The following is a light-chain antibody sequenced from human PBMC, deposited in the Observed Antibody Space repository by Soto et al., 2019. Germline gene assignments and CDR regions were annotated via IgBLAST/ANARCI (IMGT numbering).Light chain of an antibody. CDR2: GAS. CDR3: QQYVSSPRT. V-gene: IGKV3-20*01. J-gene: IGKJ1*01. CDR1: QSVTSDF. Sequence: IVLTQSPSTLSLSPGERPTLSCRASQSVTSDFLVWYQQKPGQAPRLLIYGASSRATGIPDRFSGSESGTDFTLTISSLEPEDFAVYYCQQYVSSPRTFGQGTKVDIK.